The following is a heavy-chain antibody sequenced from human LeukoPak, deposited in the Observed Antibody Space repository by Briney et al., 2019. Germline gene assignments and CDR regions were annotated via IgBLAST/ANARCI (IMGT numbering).Heavy chain of an antibody. Sequence: GGSLRLSCAASGVTFSNYGMSWVRQAPGKGLEWIAGMSGSGASTYYADSVKGRFTISRDNSKTTLDLQMNSLRAEDTAVYYCAKAVTGSPRVFEYWGQGTLVTVSS. D-gene: IGHD6-19*01. J-gene: IGHJ4*02. CDR2: MSGSGAST. V-gene: IGHV3-23*01. CDR1: GVTFSNYG. CDR3: AKAVTGSPRVFEY.